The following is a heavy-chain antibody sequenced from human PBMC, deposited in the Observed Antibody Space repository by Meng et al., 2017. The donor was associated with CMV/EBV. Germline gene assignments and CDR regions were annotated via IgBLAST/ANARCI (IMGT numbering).Heavy chain of an antibody. CDR1: GDSTSSNSYY. J-gene: IGHJ4*02. CDR2: IYYGGST. CDR3: ARHCPQEGGHSTLDFDY. Sequence: PETLSLTCTVSGDSTSSNSYYWGWTRQPPGKGLEWIGTIYYGGSTYSNPSLQSQVTLSVDTSKNQFSLKLSSVTTADTAVYHCARHCPQEGGHSTLDFDYWGQGTLVTVSS. V-gene: IGHV4-39*01. D-gene: IGHD2-21*01.